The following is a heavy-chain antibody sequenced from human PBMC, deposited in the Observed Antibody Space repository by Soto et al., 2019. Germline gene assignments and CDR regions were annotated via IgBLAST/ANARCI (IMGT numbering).Heavy chain of an antibody. CDR3: ARHYPFGVGIVDP. CDR1: GYSFTSYW. V-gene: IGHV5-51*01. D-gene: IGHD3-3*01. Sequence: PGESLKISCKGSGYSFTSYWIGWLRQMPGKGLEWMGIIYPGDSHTRYSPSFQGQVTISADKSISTAYLQWSSLKASDTAMYYCARHYPFGVGIVDPWGQGTLVTVSS. CDR2: IYPGDSHT. J-gene: IGHJ5*02.